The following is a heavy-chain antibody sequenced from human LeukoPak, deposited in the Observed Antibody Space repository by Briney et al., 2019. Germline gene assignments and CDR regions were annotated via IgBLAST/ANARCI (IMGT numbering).Heavy chain of an antibody. Sequence: GASVKVSCKASGYTFTSYYMHWVRQAPGQGLEWMGIINPSGGSTSYAQKFQGRVTMTRDMSTSTVYMELSSLRSEDTAVYYCARDQGMNWFDPWGQGTLVTVSS. CDR2: INPSGGST. V-gene: IGHV1-46*01. CDR3: ARDQGMNWFDP. J-gene: IGHJ5*02. CDR1: GYTFTSYY.